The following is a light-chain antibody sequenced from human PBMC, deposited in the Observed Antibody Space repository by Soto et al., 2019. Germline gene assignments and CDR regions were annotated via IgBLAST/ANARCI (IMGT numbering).Light chain of an antibody. CDR3: QHRSYWPPT. J-gene: IGKJ4*01. CDR1: QSVSSY. CDR2: DAS. Sequence: DSVLTLYTTTLSLSPRERSTVSCMASQSVSSYLAWYQQKPGQAPRLLIYDASNRATGIPARFSGSGSGTDFTLTISSLEPEDFAVYYCQHRSYWPPTFAGGSKVDIK. V-gene: IGKV3-11*01.